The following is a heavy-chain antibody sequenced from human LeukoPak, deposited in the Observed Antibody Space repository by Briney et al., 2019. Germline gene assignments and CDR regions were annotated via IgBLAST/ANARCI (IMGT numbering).Heavy chain of an antibody. CDR1: GFTFTSYW. D-gene: IGHD6-13*01. Sequence: GGSLRLSCAVSGFTFTSYWMNWDRQAPGKGLEWVARIRQDGGERSYVDSVKGRFTISRDNTKNSLYLQMSSLRAEDTAVYYCARDGTAAGLYFDLWGQGTLVTVSS. V-gene: IGHV3-7*01. CDR2: IRQDGGER. CDR3: ARDGTAAGLYFDL. J-gene: IGHJ4*01.